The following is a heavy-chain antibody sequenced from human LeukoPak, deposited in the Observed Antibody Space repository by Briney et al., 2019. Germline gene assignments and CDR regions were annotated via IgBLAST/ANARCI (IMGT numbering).Heavy chain of an antibody. CDR2: ILPVFGTP. CDR1: GGTFSDFA. CDR3: AGADDHWNDGFQY. J-gene: IGHJ4*02. V-gene: IGHV1-69*05. D-gene: IGHD1-1*01. Sequence: ASVKVSCKASGGTFSDFALSWLRQVPGQGLEWMGGILPVFGTPSYAQRFEGRVTITMDESTTTGYIEISSLTSEDTALYYCAGADDHWNDGFQYWGQGTLVTVSS.